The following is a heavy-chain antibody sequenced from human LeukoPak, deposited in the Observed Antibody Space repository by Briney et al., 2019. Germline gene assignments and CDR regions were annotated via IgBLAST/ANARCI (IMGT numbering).Heavy chain of an antibody. CDR2: IIPIFGTA. D-gene: IGHD6-6*01. CDR3: ARATKAARSFDY. J-gene: IGHJ4*02. CDR1: GGTFSSYA. V-gene: IGHV1-69*05. Sequence: GASVKVSCKASGGTFSSYAISWVRQAPGQGLEWMGGIIPIFGTANYAQKFQGRVTNTTDESTSTAYMELSSLRSEDTAVYYCARATKAARSFDYWGQGTLVTVSS.